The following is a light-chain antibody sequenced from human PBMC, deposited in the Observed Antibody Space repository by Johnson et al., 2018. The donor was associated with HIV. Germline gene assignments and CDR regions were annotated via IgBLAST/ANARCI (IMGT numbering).Light chain of an antibody. CDR2: DNN. J-gene: IGLJ1*01. Sequence: QPVLTQPPSVSAAPGQKVTISCSGSSSNIGNNYVSWFQQLPGTAPKLLIYDNNERPSGIPDRFSGSKSGTSATLGITGLQTGDEADYYCGTGDSSLRAGNVFGTGTKVTVL. CDR3: GTGDSSLRAGNV. V-gene: IGLV1-51*01. CDR1: SSNIGNNY.